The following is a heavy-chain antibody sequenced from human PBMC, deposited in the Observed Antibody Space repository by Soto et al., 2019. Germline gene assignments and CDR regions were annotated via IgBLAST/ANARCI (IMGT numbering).Heavy chain of an antibody. CDR1: GYSFTSYW. Sequence: LKISCKTSGYSFTSYWIGWVRQMPGKGMEWMGNIYPYDSDTRYSPSFQGQVTISADTSITTAYLQWSGLRASDTAMYFCARHLVGSTRGNFDSWGQGTLVTVSS. J-gene: IGHJ5*01. V-gene: IGHV5-51*01. CDR2: IYPYDSDT. CDR3: ARHLVGSTRGNFDS. D-gene: IGHD2-2*01.